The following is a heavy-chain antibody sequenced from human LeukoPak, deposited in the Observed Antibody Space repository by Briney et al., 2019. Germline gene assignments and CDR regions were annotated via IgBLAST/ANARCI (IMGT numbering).Heavy chain of an antibody. CDR1: GFTFSSYS. CDR2: IRYDGSNK. Sequence: GGSLRLSCAASGFTFSSYSMNWVRQAPGKGLEWVAFIRYDGSNKYYADSVKGRFTISRDNYKYTLYVQMNSLRAEDTAVYYCAKERSPMIVGTYYFDYWGQGSLVTVSS. CDR3: AKERSPMIVGTYYFDY. J-gene: IGHJ4*02. D-gene: IGHD3-22*01. V-gene: IGHV3-30*02.